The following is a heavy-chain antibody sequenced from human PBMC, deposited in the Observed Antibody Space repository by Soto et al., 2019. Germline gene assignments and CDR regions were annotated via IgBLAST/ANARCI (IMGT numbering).Heavy chain of an antibody. J-gene: IGHJ5*02. Sequence: SETLSLTCAVYGGSFSGYYWSWIRQPPGKGLEWIGEINHSGSTNYNPSLKSRVTISVDTSKNQFSLKLSSVTAADTAVYYCARGIGYCTNGVCYIWFDPWGQGTLVTVSS. CDR3: ARGIGYCTNGVCYIWFDP. D-gene: IGHD2-8*01. V-gene: IGHV4-34*01. CDR2: INHSGST. CDR1: GGSFSGYY.